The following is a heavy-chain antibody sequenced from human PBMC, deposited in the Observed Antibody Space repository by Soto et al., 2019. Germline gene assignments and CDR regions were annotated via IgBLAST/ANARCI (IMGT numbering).Heavy chain of an antibody. CDR3: ARDDSAMVRGFTLDY. CDR1: FVDFG. Sequence: FVDFGLRRIIQKTEKGLEWVSGISWNSDSIGYAGSVKGRFTISRENAKNSLYLQMSSLIPEDTALYYCARDDSAMVRGFTLDYLVQGILVTGSS. D-gene: IGHD3-10*01. V-gene: IGHV3-9*01. J-gene: IGHJ4*02. CDR2: ISWNSDSI.